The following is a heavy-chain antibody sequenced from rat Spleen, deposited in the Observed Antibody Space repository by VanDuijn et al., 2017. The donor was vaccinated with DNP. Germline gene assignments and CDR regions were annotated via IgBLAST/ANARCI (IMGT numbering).Heavy chain of an antibody. J-gene: IGHJ2*01. D-gene: IGHD1-11*01. CDR3: ARHGRRVFDY. CDR1: GFSLTSYG. V-gene: IGHV5S13*01. Sequence: VQLKESGPGLVQPSQTLSLTCTVSGFSLTSYGVNWVRQPPGKGLEWVASINTVGGTTYYRDSVKGRFTISRDNAENTQYLQMDSLRSEDTATYYCARHGRRVFDYWGQGVMVTVSS. CDR2: INTVGGTT.